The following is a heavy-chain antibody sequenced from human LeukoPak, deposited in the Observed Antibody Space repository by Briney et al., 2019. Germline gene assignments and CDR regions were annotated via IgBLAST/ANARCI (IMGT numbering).Heavy chain of an antibody. CDR2: INSDGSST. Sequence: GGSLRLSCAASGFTFSSYWMHWVRQAPGKGLVWVSRINSDGSSTSYADSVKGRFTISRDNAKNTLYLQMNSLRAEDTAVYYCARGLYDSSGYYYGGGLFWGQGTLVTVSS. V-gene: IGHV3-74*01. CDR3: ARGLYDSSGYYYGGGLF. D-gene: IGHD3-22*01. J-gene: IGHJ4*02. CDR1: GFTFSSYW.